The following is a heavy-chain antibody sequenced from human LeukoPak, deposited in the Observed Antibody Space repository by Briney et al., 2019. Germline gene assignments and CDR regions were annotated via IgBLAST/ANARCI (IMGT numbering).Heavy chain of an antibody. CDR1: GYTFRDYF. CDR2: INPNSGGT. D-gene: IGHD4-23*01. V-gene: IGHV1-2*02. CDR3: ARGPTVVTGYYFDY. Sequence: ASVKVSCKASGYTFRDYFLHWVRQAPGQGLEWMGWINPNSGGTKYAQKFQGRVTMTRDTSINTAYMELSSLRSEDTAVYYCARGPTVVTGYYFDYWGQGTLVTVSS. J-gene: IGHJ4*02.